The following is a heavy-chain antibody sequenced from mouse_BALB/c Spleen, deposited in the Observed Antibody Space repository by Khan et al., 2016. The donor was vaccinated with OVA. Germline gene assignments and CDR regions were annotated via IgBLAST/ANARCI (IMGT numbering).Heavy chain of an antibody. CDR3: ARSGLRWDFDY. J-gene: IGHJ2*01. CDR1: GYTFINYW. V-gene: IGHV1-7*01. D-gene: IGHD1-1*01. Sequence: VQLQESGAELAKPGASVKMSCKASGYTFINYWILWVKKRPGQGLEWIGYINPSTGYTEYNQNFKDKATLTADKSSSTAYMQLSSLTSEDAAVYYCARSGLRWDFDYWGQGTTLTVSS. CDR2: INPSTGYT.